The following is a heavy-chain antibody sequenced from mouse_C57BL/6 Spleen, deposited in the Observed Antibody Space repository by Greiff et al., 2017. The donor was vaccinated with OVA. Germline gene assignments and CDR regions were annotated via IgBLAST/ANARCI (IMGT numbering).Heavy chain of an antibody. V-gene: IGHV1-53*01. J-gene: IGHJ3*01. D-gene: IGHD3-2*02. CDR3: ARSHSSGSPFAY. CDR2: INPSNGGT. CDR1: GYTFTSYW. Sequence: VQLQQSGTELVKPGASVKLSCKASGYTFTSYWMHWVKQRPGQGLEWIGNINPSNGGTNYNEKFKSKATLTVDKSSSTAYMQLSSLTSEDSAVYYCARSHSSGSPFAYWGQGTLVTVSA.